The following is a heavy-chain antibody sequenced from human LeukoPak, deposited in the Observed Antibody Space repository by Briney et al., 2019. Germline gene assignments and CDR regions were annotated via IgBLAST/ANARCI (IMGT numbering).Heavy chain of an antibody. J-gene: IGHJ5*02. CDR3: AKGVVAAGYTWFDP. D-gene: IGHD2-2*01. CDR1: GFTFSPYE. V-gene: IGHV3-23*01. CDR2: ISGSGDST. Sequence: GGSLRLSCATSGFTFSPYEMNWVRQAPGKGLEWVSAISGSGDSTYYADSVKGRFTISRDNSQNTLYLQMNSLRAEDTAEYYCAKGVVAAGYTWFDPWGQGTLVTVSS.